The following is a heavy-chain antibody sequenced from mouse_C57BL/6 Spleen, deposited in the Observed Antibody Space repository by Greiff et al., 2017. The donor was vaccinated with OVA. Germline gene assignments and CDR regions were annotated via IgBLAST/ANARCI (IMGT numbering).Heavy chain of an antibody. CDR1: GFTFSDYG. D-gene: IGHD3-2*02. J-gene: IGHJ3*01. CDR3: ARRSSSGPWFAY. Sequence: EVMLVESGGGLVKPGGSLKLSCEASGFTFSDYGMHWVRQAPEKGLEWVAYISSGSSTIYYADTVKGRSNISRDNAENTLILLMTSLSSEDTAMYYCARRSSSGPWFAYWGQGTLVTVSA. V-gene: IGHV5-17*01. CDR2: ISSGSSTI.